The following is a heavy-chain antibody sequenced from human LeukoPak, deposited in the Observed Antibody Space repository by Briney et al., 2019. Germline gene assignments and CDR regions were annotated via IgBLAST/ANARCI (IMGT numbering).Heavy chain of an antibody. CDR2: ISYDGSNE. CDR1: GFTFSSYG. D-gene: IGHD2-15*01. J-gene: IGHJ3*02. V-gene: IGHV3-30*18. CDR3: AKVRVVAALGPFGAFDI. Sequence: GGSLRLSCAASGFTFSSYGMHWVRQAPGKGLEWVAVISYDGSNEYYADSVKGRFTISRDNSKNTLYLQMNSLRAKDTAVYYCAKVRVVAALGPFGAFDIWGQGTMVTVSS.